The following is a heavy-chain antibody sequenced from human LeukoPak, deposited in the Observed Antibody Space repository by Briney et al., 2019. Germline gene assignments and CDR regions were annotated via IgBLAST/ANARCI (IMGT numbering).Heavy chain of an antibody. Sequence: VASVKVSCKASGGTFSSYAISWVRQAPGQGLEWMGGIIPIFGTANYAQKFQGRVTITADESTSTAYMELSSLRSEDTAVYYCARAGCSGGSCYGIYNWFDPWGQGTLVTVSS. CDR3: ARAGCSGGSCYGIYNWFDP. CDR1: GGTFSSYA. CDR2: IIPIFGTA. V-gene: IGHV1-69*01. J-gene: IGHJ5*02. D-gene: IGHD2-15*01.